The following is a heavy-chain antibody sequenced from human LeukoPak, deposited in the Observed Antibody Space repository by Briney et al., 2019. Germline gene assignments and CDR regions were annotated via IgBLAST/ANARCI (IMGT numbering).Heavy chain of an antibody. J-gene: IGHJ4*02. CDR3: AKIIRDYYDSSGYIDY. Sequence: PGGSLRLSCAASGFTFSSYAMSWVRQAPGKGLEWVSAISGSGGSTYYADSVKGRFTISRDNSKNTLYLQMNGLRAEDTAVYYCAKIIRDYYDSSGYIDYWGQGTLVTVSS. V-gene: IGHV3-23*01. CDR1: GFTFSSYA. D-gene: IGHD3-22*01. CDR2: ISGSGGST.